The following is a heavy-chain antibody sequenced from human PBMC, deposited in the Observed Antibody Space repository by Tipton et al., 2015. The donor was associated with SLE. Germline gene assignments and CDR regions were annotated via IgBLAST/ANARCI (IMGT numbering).Heavy chain of an antibody. Sequence: SLRLSCAASGFTFSSYWMSWVRQAPGKGLEWVANIKQDGSEKYYVDSVKGRFTISRDNAKNSLYLQMNSLRAEDTAVYYCTTEGPKYYYDSSGYYYGYWGQGTLVTVSS. CDR2: IKQDGSEK. D-gene: IGHD3-22*01. V-gene: IGHV3-7*03. CDR1: GFTFSSYW. J-gene: IGHJ4*02. CDR3: TTEGPKYYYDSSGYYYGY.